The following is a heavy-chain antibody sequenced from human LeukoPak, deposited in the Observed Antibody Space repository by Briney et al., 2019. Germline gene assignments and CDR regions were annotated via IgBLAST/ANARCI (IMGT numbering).Heavy chain of an antibody. Sequence: SETLSLTCSVSGGSVTSYYWSWIRQPPGKGLEWIGHIHYSGSNNYNPSLKSRVTMFVDRSKNQISLRLSSVTAADTAVYYCARHGTVSSGSYFDYWSQGTQVTLS. D-gene: IGHD1-26*01. V-gene: IGHV4-59*08. CDR3: ARHGTVSSGSYFDY. CDR2: IHYSGSN. J-gene: IGHJ4*02. CDR1: GGSVTSYY.